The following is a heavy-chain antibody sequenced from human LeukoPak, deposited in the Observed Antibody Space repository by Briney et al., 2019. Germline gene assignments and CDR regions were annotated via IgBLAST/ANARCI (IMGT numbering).Heavy chain of an antibody. CDR3: ARDPIQIVPGAVHPFSRDYYMDV. V-gene: IGHV1-2*07. Sequence: ASVRASCKASGYTFNALVVHWVRQAPGQGVKWMGWLNTHNGVPLDAHRFHGRVTMCRDTSISSAYMELSGLRYDDTAVYYCARDPIQIVPGAVHPFSRDYYMDVWGRGTTVTVSS. CDR2: LNTHNGVP. J-gene: IGHJ6*03. D-gene: IGHD1-26*01. CDR1: GYTFNALV.